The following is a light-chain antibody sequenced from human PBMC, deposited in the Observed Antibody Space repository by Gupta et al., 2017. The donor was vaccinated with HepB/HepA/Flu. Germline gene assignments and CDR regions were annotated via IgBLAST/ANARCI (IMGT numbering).Light chain of an antibody. V-gene: IGKV3-11*01. Sequence: EIVLTQSPATLSLSPWERATLSCRASHSVSRYLSWYQQKPGQAPRLLIYDASNRATGPPGMFSGSWCGKYLPLTSSVRDQEDFAVYYCQHRTNSPANTFGRGTKVEIK. CDR1: HSVSRY. CDR2: DAS. J-gene: IGKJ4*01. CDR3: QHRTNSPANT.